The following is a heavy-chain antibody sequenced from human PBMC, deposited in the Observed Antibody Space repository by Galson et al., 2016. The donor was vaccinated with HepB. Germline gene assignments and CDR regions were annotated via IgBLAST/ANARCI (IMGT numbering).Heavy chain of an antibody. CDR2: ISSSGITI. Sequence: SLRLSCAASGFTFGSYEMNWVRQAPGKGLEWISYISSSGITIYYADSVKGRFTVSRDNSKNTLFLQMNSLRAEDTALYHCAKDPNGDFLGSFDSWGQGTMVIVSS. V-gene: IGHV3-48*03. CDR3: AKDPNGDFLGSFDS. CDR1: GFTFGSYE. D-gene: IGHD4-17*01. J-gene: IGHJ3*01.